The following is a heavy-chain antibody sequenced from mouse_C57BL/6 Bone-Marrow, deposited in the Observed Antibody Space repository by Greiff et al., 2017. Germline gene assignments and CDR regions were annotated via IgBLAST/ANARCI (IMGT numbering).Heavy chain of an antibody. CDR2: IDPENGDT. CDR3: TTNWDVDFDY. CDR1: GFNIKDDY. D-gene: IGHD4-1*01. Sequence: VHVKQSGAELVRPGASVKLSCTASGFNIKDDYMHWVKQRPEQGLEWIGWIDPENGDTEYASKFQGKATITADTSSNTAYLQLSSLTSEDTAVYYCTTNWDVDFDYWGQGTTLTVSS. V-gene: IGHV14-4*01. J-gene: IGHJ2*01.